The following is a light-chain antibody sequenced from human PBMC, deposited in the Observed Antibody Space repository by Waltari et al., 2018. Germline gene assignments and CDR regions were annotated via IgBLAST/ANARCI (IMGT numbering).Light chain of an antibody. CDR3: QQYYSTPWT. CDR1: QSVLYSSNNKSY. Sequence: DIVMTQSPDSLAVSLGERATINCKSSQSVLYSSNNKSYLAWYQHKPGQPPKLLIYWASTRESGVPDRFGGSGSGTDFTLTISSLQAEDVAVYYCQQYYSTPWTFGQGTKVEI. V-gene: IGKV4-1*01. CDR2: WAS. J-gene: IGKJ1*01.